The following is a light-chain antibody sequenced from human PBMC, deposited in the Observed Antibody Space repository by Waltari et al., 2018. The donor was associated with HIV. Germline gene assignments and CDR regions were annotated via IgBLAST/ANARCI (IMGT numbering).Light chain of an antibody. CDR2: RDN. J-gene: IGLJ2*01. V-gene: IGLV3-9*01. CDR1: NIGRKN. CDR3: QVRDSSTVV. Sequence: SYELTQPLSVSVALGQTATITCGGNNIGRKNVCWYQQKPGQAPVLIIYRDNTRPSGIPERFSGSNSGNTATLIISRAQAGEEADYYCQVRDSSTVVFGGGTNLTVL.